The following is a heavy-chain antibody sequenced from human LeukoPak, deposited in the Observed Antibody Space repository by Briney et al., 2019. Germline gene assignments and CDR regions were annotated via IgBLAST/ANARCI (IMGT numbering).Heavy chain of an antibody. CDR1: GYSFTSYW. V-gene: IGHV5-51*01. Sequence: GESLKISCKGSGYSFTSYWIGWVRQMPGKGLEWMGVIYPGDSDTRYSPSFQGQVTISADKSISTAYLQWSSLKASDTAMYYCARGLKRTMYYFDYWGQGTLVTVSS. CDR3: ARGLKRTMYYFDY. D-gene: IGHD3-10*02. J-gene: IGHJ4*02. CDR2: IYPGDSDT.